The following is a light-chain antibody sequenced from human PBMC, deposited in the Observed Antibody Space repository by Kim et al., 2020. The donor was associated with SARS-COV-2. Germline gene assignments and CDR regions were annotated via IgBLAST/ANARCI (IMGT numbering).Light chain of an antibody. CDR3: AAWDDSLNGVV. CDR1: TSNTGNNA. CDR2: YDD. J-gene: IGLJ2*01. V-gene: IGLV1-36*01. Sequence: QSVLTQPPSVSEAPRQRVTISCSGRTSNTGNNAVSWYQQLPGKAPKLLVYYDDLLPSGVSDRFSGSKSGTSASLAISDLQSEDEADYYCAAWDDSLNGVVFGRGTQLTVL.